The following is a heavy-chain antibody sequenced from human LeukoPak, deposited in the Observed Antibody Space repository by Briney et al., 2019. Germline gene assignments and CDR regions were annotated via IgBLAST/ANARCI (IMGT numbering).Heavy chain of an antibody. J-gene: IGHJ6*02. Sequence: NPGGSLRLSCAASGFTFSDYYMSWIRQAPGKGLEWVSYISSSGSTIYYADSVKGRFTISRDNAKNSLYLQMNSLRAEDTAVYYCARGSSSWYAVSYYYYGMDVWGQGTTVTVSS. CDR3: ARGSSSWYAVSYYYYGMDV. D-gene: IGHD6-13*01. V-gene: IGHV3-11*01. CDR2: ISSSGSTI. CDR1: GFTFSDYY.